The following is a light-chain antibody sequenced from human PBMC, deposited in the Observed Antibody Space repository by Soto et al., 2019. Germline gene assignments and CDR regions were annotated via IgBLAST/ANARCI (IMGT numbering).Light chain of an antibody. V-gene: IGKV4-1*01. Sequence: DIVMTQSPDSLAVSLGERATINCKSSQTVLYSSNNKNYLAWYQQKPGQPPKLLIYWASTRESGVPDRFGGSGSETDFTLTISSLQAEDVAVYYCQQYSSSPWTFGQGTKVDIK. CDR2: WAS. CDR1: QTVLYSSNNKNY. CDR3: QQYSSSPWT. J-gene: IGKJ1*01.